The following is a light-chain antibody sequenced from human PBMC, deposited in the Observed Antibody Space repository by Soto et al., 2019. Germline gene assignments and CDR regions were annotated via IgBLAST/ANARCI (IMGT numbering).Light chain of an antibody. V-gene: IGKV2-28*01. CDR1: QSLLHSNGYNY. J-gene: IGKJ2*01. CDR2: LGS. Sequence: DIVMTQSPLSLPVTPGEPASISCGSSQSLLHSNGYNYLDWYLQKPGQSPQLLIYLGSNRASGVPDRFSGSGSGTDFTLKISRVEAEDVGVYYCMQALQTPRYTFGQGTKLEIK. CDR3: MQALQTPRYT.